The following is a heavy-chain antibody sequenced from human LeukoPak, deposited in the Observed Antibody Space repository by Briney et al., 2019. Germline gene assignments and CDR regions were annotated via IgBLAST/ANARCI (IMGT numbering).Heavy chain of an antibody. J-gene: IGHJ6*03. CDR1: AVALTSDA. D-gene: IGHD2-15*01. V-gene: IGHV1-69*05. CDR3: AREGRRDPYCSGGSCKRYYYYYYMDV. CDR2: LVPIVVTA. Sequence: SVNLCSTAYAVALTSDATGWTRQAPGQGMEWIGCLVPIVVTATYAKKFQGRVRISTNECTGTADMELISMRTENTAVYYYAREGRRDPYCSGGSCKRYYYYYYMDVWGKGPTVTVSS.